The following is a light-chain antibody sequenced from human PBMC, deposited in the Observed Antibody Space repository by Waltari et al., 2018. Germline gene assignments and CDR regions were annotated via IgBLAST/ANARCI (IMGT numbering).Light chain of an antibody. V-gene: IGKV3-20*01. CDR3: QQYNEWFPWT. CDR2: GAS. J-gene: IGKJ1*01. Sequence: EIVLTQSPGPLSLSPGERATLSCRASQSVRGSYLAWYQQKSGQAPRLLMSGASSRATGIPDRFRGGGSGTDFTLTISGLQSEDFAIYYCQQYNEWFPWTFGQGTKVEVK. CDR1: QSVRGSY.